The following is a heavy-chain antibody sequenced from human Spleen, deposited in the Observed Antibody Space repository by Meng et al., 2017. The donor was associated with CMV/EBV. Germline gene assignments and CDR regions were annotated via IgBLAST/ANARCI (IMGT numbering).Heavy chain of an antibody. CDR3: ARGDYTFGWSLLDS. CDR2: TFYRSKWHN. Sequence: VSSNSAAWNWIRQSPSRGLEWLGRTFYRSKWHNDHALSVKSRIDISADTSKNQFSLQLNSVTPEDTAVYYCARGDYTFGWSLLDSWGQGTLVTVSS. V-gene: IGHV6-1*01. CDR1: VSSNSAA. D-gene: IGHD3-3*01. J-gene: IGHJ4*02.